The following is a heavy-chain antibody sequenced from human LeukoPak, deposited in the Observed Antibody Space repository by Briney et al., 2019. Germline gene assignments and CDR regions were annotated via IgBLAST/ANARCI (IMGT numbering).Heavy chain of an antibody. D-gene: IGHD3-22*01. CDR2: INPNSGGS. J-gene: IGHJ5*02. Sequence: ASVKVSCKASGYTFTGYYMHWVRQAPGQGLEWMGWINPNSGGSNFAHKLQGRVTMTRDTSISTAYMELSRLRSDDTAVYYCARRGGPYYYDSSGSSPFDPWGQGTLVTVSS. CDR1: GYTFTGYY. CDR3: ARRGGPYYYDSSGSSPFDP. V-gene: IGHV1-2*02.